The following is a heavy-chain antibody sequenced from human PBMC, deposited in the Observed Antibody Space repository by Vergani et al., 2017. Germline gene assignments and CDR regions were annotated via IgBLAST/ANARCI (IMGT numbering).Heavy chain of an antibody. CDR1: GYTFSAYY. V-gene: IGHV1-2*02. CDR2: INHNNGGT. D-gene: IGHD2-2*01. CDR3: ARGQDVTVVPTTREDWVDP. J-gene: IGHJ5*02. Sequence: VHLVQSGAEVKKPGDSVKVSCKASGYTFSAYYMHWVRQAPGQGLEWMGWINHNNGGTNSAQKFQGRVTLTRETSISTAYMELSTLTSDDTAVYYCARGQDVTVVPTTREDWVDPWGQGTLVTVSS.